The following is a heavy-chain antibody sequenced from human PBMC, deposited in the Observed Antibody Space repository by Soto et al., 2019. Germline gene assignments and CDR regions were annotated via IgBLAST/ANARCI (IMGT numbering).Heavy chain of an antibody. D-gene: IGHD3-22*01. CDR3: AKELGTYYYDSSGYPLDY. V-gene: IGHV3-23*01. CDR1: GFTFSSYA. J-gene: IGHJ4*02. CDR2: ISGSGGST. Sequence: GGSLRLSCAASGFTFSSYAMSWVRQAPGKGLEWVSAISGSGGSTYYADSVKGRFTISRDNSKNTLYLQMNSLRAEDTAVYYCAKELGTYYYDSSGYPLDYWGQGTLVTVSS.